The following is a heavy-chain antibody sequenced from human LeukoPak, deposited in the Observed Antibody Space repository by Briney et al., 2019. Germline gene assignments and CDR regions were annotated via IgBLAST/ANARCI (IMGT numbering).Heavy chain of an antibody. CDR1: GFTLSGCW. CDR2: IKEDGSKK. V-gene: IGHV3-7*03. CDR3: ATPLDYYDSSGYHQGGD. Sequence: GGSLRLSCAASGFTLSGCWMTWARQAPGKGLEWVANIKEDGSKKNYVDSVKGRFTIFRDNAKNSLYLQMNSLRAEDTAVYYCATPLDYYDSSGYHQGGDWGQGTLVTVSS. D-gene: IGHD3-22*01. J-gene: IGHJ4*02.